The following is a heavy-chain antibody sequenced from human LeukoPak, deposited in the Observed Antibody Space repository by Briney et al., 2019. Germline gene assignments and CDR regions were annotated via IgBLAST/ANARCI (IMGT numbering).Heavy chain of an antibody. CDR1: GGSISSGGYY. CDR3: ARPNSGSYQRSAFDI. Sequence: SETLSLTCTVSGGSISSGGYYWSWIRQHPGKGLEWIGYIYYSGSTYYNPSLKSRVTISVDTSKNQFSLKLSSVTAADTAVYYCARPNSGSYQRSAFDIWGQGTMVTVSS. V-gene: IGHV4-31*03. CDR2: IYYSGST. J-gene: IGHJ3*02. D-gene: IGHD1-26*01.